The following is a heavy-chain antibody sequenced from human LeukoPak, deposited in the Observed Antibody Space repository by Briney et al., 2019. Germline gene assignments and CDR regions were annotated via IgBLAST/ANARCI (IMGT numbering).Heavy chain of an antibody. J-gene: IGHJ4*02. D-gene: IGHD4-17*01. Sequence: GGSLRLSCAASGFIVSSNYMSWVRQAPGKGLEWVSVIYSGDSTYYADPVKGRFTISRDNSKNTVYLQMNSLRAEDTAVYYCWISGFGDFTHYCGQGTLVTVSS. V-gene: IGHV3-66*01. CDR1: GFIVSSNY. CDR2: IYSGDST. CDR3: WISGFGDFTHY.